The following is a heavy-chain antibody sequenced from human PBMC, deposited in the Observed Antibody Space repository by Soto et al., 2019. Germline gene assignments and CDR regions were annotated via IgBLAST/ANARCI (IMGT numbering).Heavy chain of an antibody. CDR1: GGSFSSYM. CDR2: IMPVFGTP. Sequence: QVLLVQSGAEVKKPGSSVKVSCQAAGGSFSSYMVSWVRQAPGQGLDYMGGIMPVFGTPTYTEKFQGRVTLTADESTGTAYLELTSLKSDATAVYYCARGVTANYMGGDAFAIWGQGTLVAGSS. J-gene: IGHJ3*02. CDR3: ARGVTANYMGGDAFAI. D-gene: IGHD4-4*01. V-gene: IGHV1-69*01.